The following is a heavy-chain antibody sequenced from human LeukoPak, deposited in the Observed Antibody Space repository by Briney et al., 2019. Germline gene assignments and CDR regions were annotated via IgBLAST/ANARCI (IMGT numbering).Heavy chain of an antibody. J-gene: IGHJ2*01. CDR1: GGSISSGSYY. V-gene: IGHV4-61*02. Sequence: PSQTLSLTCTVSGGSISSGSYYWSWIRQPAGKELEWIGRIYTSGSTNYNPSLKSRVTISVDTSKNQFSLKLSSVTAADTAVYYCARDYYDFWSGYTPWYFDLWGRGTLVTVSS. D-gene: IGHD3-3*01. CDR2: IYTSGST. CDR3: ARDYYDFWSGYTPWYFDL.